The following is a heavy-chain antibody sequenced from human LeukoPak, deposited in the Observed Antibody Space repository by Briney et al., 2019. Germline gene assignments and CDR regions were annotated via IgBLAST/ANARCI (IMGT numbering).Heavy chain of an antibody. Sequence: GGSLRLSCAASGFTFSSYAMHWVRQAPGKGLEWVAVISYDGSNKYYAGSVKGRFTISRDNSKNTLYLQMNSLRAEDTAVYYCARVGEMGVTTGLFAFDIWGQGTMVTVSS. V-gene: IGHV3-30*04. CDR1: GFTFSSYA. CDR2: ISYDGSNK. CDR3: ARVGEMGVTTGLFAFDI. D-gene: IGHD4-11*01. J-gene: IGHJ3*02.